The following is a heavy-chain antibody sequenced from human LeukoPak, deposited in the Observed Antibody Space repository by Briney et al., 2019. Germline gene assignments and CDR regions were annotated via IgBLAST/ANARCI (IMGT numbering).Heavy chain of an antibody. V-gene: IGHV3-30*03. J-gene: IGHJ4*02. Sequence: GGSLRLSCAASGFIFRSFGMHWVHQSPGKGLEWLAVVGYDGDKRDYADSVKGRFTISRDNSRNTIDLQLSSLRAEDTAVYYCARDGSYMVRGVSTYYFDYWGQGALVTVSS. CDR3: ARDGSYMVRGVSTYYFDY. CDR2: VGYDGDKR. D-gene: IGHD3-10*01. CDR1: GFIFRSFG.